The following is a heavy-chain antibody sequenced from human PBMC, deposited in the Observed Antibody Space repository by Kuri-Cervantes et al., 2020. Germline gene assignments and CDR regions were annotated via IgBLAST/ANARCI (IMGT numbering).Heavy chain of an antibody. CDR1: GYSISSGYY. J-gene: IGHJ4*02. CDR2: INHNGST. V-gene: IGHV4-38-2*02. Sequence: ECLRPSCAVSGYSISSGYYGGWSRQPQGKGLEWIGDINHNGSTNYNPSLKSRVSISVDTSKNQFFLKLSSVTAADTAVYYCARDYYDSSGYSPFDYWGQGTLVTVSS. CDR3: ARDYYDSSGYSPFDY. D-gene: IGHD3-22*01.